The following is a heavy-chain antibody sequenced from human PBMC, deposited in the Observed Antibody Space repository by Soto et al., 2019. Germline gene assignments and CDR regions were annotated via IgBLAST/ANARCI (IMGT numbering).Heavy chain of an antibody. V-gene: IGHV3-33*01. CDR2: IWYDGSNK. CDR3: AREAKDIVVVVAATRGNGMDV. Sequence: PGGSLRLSGAASGFTFSSYGMHWVRQAPGKGLEWVEVIWYDGSNKYYADSVKGRFTISRDKSKNTLYLQMNSLRAEDTAVYYCAREAKDIVVVVAATRGNGMDVWGQGTTVTVSS. J-gene: IGHJ6*02. CDR1: GFTFSSYG. D-gene: IGHD2-15*01.